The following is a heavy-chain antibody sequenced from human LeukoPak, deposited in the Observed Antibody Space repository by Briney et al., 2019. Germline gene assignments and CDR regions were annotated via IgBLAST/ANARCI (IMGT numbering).Heavy chain of an antibody. D-gene: IGHD6-13*01. Sequence: ASVKVSCKASGYTFTSYDINWVRQATGQGLEWMGWMNPNSGNTNYAQKLQDRVTMTTDTSTSTAYMELRSLRSDDTAVYYCARGRGYSSPPDYWGQGTLVTVSS. J-gene: IGHJ4*02. V-gene: IGHV1-8*01. CDR3: ARGRGYSSPPDY. CDR2: MNPNSGNT. CDR1: GYTFTSYD.